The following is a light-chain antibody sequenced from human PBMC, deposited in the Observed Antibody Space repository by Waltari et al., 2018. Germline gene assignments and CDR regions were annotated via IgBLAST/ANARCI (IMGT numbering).Light chain of an antibody. CDR1: KLGNKY. J-gene: IGLJ2*01. Sequence: SYELTQTPSVSVSPGQTASITCSGDKLGNKYASWYQQKPGQSPVLVIYEDSYRPSGIPERFSGSNSGNTATLTISGTQAMDEADYYCQAWDINTVIFGGGTKLTVL. CDR2: EDS. CDR3: QAWDINTVI. V-gene: IGLV3-1*01.